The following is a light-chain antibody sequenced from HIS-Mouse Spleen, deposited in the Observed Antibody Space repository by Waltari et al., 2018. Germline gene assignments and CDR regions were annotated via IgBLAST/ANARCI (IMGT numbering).Light chain of an antibody. V-gene: IGLV1-44*01. CDR2: SNN. CDR1: SSNIGSNT. J-gene: IGLJ3*02. Sequence: QSVLTQPPSASGTPGQRVPIPCSGSSSNIGSNTVNWYQQLPGTAHKLLIYSNNQRPSGVPDRFSGSKSGTSASLAISGLQSEDEADYYCAAWDDSLNGPVFGGGTKLTVL. CDR3: AAWDDSLNGPV.